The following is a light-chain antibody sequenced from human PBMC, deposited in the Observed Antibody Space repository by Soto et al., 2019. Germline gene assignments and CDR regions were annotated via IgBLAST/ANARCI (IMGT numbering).Light chain of an antibody. CDR3: QQYNKWPYT. CDR1: QSVSSN. Sequence: ILMTQSPATLSVSPGDRATLSCRASQSVSSNLAWYQHKPGQAPRLLFYGASTRAAGIPARFSGGGSGTDFTLTISGLQSEDFAVYYCQQYNKWPYTFGQGTKLEIK. CDR2: GAS. J-gene: IGKJ2*01. V-gene: IGKV3-15*01.